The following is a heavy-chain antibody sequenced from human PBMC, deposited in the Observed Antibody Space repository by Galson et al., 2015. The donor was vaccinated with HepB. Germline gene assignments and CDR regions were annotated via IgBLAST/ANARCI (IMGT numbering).Heavy chain of an antibody. CDR1: GYTFTSYD. Sequence: SVKVSCKASGYTFTSYDINWVRQATGQGLEWMGWMNPNSGNTGYAQKFQGRVTMTRNTSISTAYMELSSLRSEDTAVYYCARGGGIVPPLYYYYYVDVWGKGTTVTVSS. CDR3: ARGGGIVPPLYYYYYVDV. CDR2: MNPNSGNT. V-gene: IGHV1-8*01. D-gene: IGHD1-26*01. J-gene: IGHJ6*03.